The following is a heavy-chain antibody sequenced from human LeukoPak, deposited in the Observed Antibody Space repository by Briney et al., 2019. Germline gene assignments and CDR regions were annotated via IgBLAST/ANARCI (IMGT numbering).Heavy chain of an antibody. V-gene: IGHV1-2*02. CDR1: GYTFTGYY. Sequence: ASVKVSCKASGYTFTGYYMHWVRQVPGQGLEWMGWINPNSGGTNYAQKFQGRVTMTRDTSISTAYMELSRLRSDDTAVYYCARAPRRGYYYYYMDVWGKGTTVTVSS. J-gene: IGHJ6*03. CDR3: ARAPRRGYYYYYMDV. D-gene: IGHD3-10*01. CDR2: INPNSGGT.